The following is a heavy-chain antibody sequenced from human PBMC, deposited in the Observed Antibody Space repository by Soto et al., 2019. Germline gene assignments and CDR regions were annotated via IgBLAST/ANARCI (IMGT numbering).Heavy chain of an antibody. CDR2: INHSGST. D-gene: IGHD3-10*01. CDR3: ARGTGVSHRHWFEP. Sequence: PSETLSLTCAVYGGSFSGYYWSWIRQPPGKGLEWIGEINHSGSTNYNPSLKSRVTISVDTSKNQFSLKLSSVTAADTAVYYCARGTGVSHRHWFEPWGQGTLVTVSS. V-gene: IGHV4-34*01. J-gene: IGHJ5*02. CDR1: GGSFSGYY.